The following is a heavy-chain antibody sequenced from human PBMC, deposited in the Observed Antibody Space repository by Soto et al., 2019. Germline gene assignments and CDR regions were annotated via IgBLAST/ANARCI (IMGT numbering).Heavy chain of an antibody. D-gene: IGHD5-12*01. CDR3: TTFGGYKTQFDH. J-gene: IGHJ4*02. CDR2: IKSKNDGGTT. Sequence: GGALRLSCAASGFTFSNAWMSWVRQGPGKGLEWVGRIKSKNDGGTTDYAAPVKGRFTVSRDDSKNTLYLQMNSLKTEDTAVYYCTTFGGYKTQFDHWGLGPLVTVSS. V-gene: IGHV3-15*01. CDR1: GFTFSNAW.